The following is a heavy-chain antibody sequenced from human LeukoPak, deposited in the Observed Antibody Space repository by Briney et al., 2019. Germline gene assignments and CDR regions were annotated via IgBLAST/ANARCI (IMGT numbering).Heavy chain of an antibody. CDR1: GGSIRSGSYY. Sequence: SEPLTLTCTVSGGSIRSGSYYWTWIRQPAGKGLEWVGRIYTRGTPNYNPSLTSRATISVDTSTNQFSLKLSSVTAADTAVYYCARHSIVVVPAATRRGPGAFDYWGQGTLVTVSS. V-gene: IGHV4-61*02. CDR3: ARHSIVVVPAATRRGPGAFDY. D-gene: IGHD2-2*01. J-gene: IGHJ4*02. CDR2: IYTRGTP.